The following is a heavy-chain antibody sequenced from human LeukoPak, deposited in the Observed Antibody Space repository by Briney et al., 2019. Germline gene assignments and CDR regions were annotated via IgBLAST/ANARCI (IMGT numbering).Heavy chain of an antibody. CDR3: ARTGFGELSYFDY. D-gene: IGHD3-10*01. V-gene: IGHV4-30-2*01. CDR1: GGSISSGGYS. J-gene: IGHJ4*02. Sequence: SSQTLSLTCAVSGGSISSGGYSWSWIRQPPGKGLEWIGYIYHSGSTYYNPSLKSRVTISVDRSKNQFSLKLSSVTAADTAVYYCARTGFGELSYFDYWGQGTLVTVSS. CDR2: IYHSGST.